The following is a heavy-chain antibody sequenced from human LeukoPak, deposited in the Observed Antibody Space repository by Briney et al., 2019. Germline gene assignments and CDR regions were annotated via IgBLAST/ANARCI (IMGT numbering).Heavy chain of an antibody. D-gene: IGHD3-16*01. V-gene: IGHV4-39*01. CDR1: GVSISSSPYF. J-gene: IGHJ4*02. Sequence: SETLSLTCTVFGVSISSSPYFWGWIRQPPGKGLEWIGSIYYSGTTYCNPSLKSRVTISVDTSKNQFSLRLSSVTAADTAMYYCARLGSGGYFAYWGQGTLVTVSS. CDR2: IYYSGTT. CDR3: ARLGSGGYFAY.